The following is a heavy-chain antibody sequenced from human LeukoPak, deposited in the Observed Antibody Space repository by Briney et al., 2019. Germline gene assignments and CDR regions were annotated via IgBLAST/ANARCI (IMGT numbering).Heavy chain of an antibody. Sequence: GGSLRLSCAASGFTFSSYGMSWVRQVPGKGLEWVSGINWIGGSTGYADRLRGRFTISRDNAKNSLYLQMDSLRAEDTALYYCARAPITSPFYFDYWGQGTLVTVSS. V-gene: IGHV3-20*04. J-gene: IGHJ4*02. CDR1: GFTFSSYG. CDR3: ARAPITSPFYFDY. D-gene: IGHD2-2*01. CDR2: INWIGGST.